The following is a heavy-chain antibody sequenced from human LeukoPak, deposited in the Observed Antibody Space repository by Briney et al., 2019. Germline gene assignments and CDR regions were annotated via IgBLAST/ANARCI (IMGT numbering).Heavy chain of an antibody. CDR2: IYYSGST. CDR3: ARRSGGLPATYYYCMDV. J-gene: IGHJ6*03. CDR1: GGSISSSSYY. V-gene: IGHV4-39*01. Sequence: SETLSLTCTVSGGSISSSSYYWGWIRQPPGKGLEWIGSIYYSGSTYYNPSLKSRVTISVDTSKNQFSLKLSPVTDADTAVYYCARRSGGLPATYYYCMDVWGKGTTVTVSS. D-gene: IGHD1-1*01.